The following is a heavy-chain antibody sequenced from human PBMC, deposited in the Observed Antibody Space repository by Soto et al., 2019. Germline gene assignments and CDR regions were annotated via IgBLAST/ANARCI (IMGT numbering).Heavy chain of an antibody. CDR2: IYYGGST. Sequence: SETLSLPCTVSGGSITSGGYYWSRLRHNPGRGLEWIGYIYYGGSTYYHPSLKSRVTISVDTSKSQFSLKLSSVTAADTAVYYCARDRVGTYYYYGIDVWGQGSTVSVSS. D-gene: IGHD2-21*02. CDR3: ARDRVGTYYYYGIDV. V-gene: IGHV4-31*03. J-gene: IGHJ6*02. CDR1: GGSITSGGYY.